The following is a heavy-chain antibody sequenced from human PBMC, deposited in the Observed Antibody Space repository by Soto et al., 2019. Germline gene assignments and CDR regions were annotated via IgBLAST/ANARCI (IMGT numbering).Heavy chain of an antibody. Sequence: QVQLQESGPGLVKPSETLSLTCTVSGGSISSYYWSWIRQPPGKGLEWIGYIYYSGSTNYNPSLKSRVTISVDTSKNQFSLKLSSVTAADTAVYYCARESIAAAGTFDYWGQGTLVTVSS. V-gene: IGHV4-59*01. J-gene: IGHJ4*02. CDR2: IYYSGST. CDR3: ARESIAAAGTFDY. CDR1: GGSISSYY. D-gene: IGHD6-13*01.